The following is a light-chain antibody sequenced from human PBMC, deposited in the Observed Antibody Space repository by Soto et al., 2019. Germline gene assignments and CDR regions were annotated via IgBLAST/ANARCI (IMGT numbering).Light chain of an antibody. CDR1: QSLNSFY. V-gene: IGKV3-15*01. Sequence: EIVLTQSPGTLSLSPGERATLSCRASQSLNSFYLAWYQQKPGQAPRLLVFAASTRATGIPARFSGSGSGTEFTLTISSLQSEDFAVYYCQQYNSWPPWTFGQGTKVEI. CDR3: QQYNSWPPWT. CDR2: AAS. J-gene: IGKJ1*01.